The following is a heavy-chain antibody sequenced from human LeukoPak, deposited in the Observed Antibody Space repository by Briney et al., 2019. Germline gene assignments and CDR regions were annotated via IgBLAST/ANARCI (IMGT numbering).Heavy chain of an antibody. CDR3: ARVPAYYDILTGYSDWYIDL. D-gene: IGHD3-9*01. V-gene: IGHV4-30-2*01. CDR2: IYHSGST. CDR1: GGSISSGGYS. Sequence: PSETLSLTCAVSGGSISSGGYSWSWIRQPPGKGLEWNGYIYHSGSTYYNPSLKSRVTISVDRSKNQFSLKLSSVTAADTAVYYCARVPAYYDILTGYSDWYIDLWGRGTLVTVSS. J-gene: IGHJ2*01.